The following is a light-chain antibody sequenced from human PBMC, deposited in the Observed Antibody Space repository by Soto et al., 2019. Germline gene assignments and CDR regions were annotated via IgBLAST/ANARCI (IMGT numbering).Light chain of an antibody. CDR2: LEGSGSY. J-gene: IGLJ1*01. Sequence: QLVLTQSSSASASLGSSVKLTCTLSSGHSSYIIAWHQQQPGKAPRYLMKLEGSGSYNKGSGVPDRFAGSSSGADRYLTISNLQFEDEADYYCETWESNTQVFVTGTKLTVL. CDR1: SGHSSYI. V-gene: IGLV4-60*02. CDR3: ETWESNTQV.